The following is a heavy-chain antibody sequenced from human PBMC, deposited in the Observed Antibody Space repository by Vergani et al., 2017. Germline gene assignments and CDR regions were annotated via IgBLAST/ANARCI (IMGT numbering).Heavy chain of an antibody. Sequence: VQLVESGGGLVKPGGSLRLSCAASGFTFSSYAMHWVRQAPGKGLEWVAVISYDGSNKYYADSVKGRFTISRDNSKNTLYLQMNSLRADDTAVYYCAXDRVPSVVVTAVGWFDPWGQGTLVTVSS. CDR3: AXDRVPSVVVTAVGWFDP. J-gene: IGHJ5*02. CDR2: ISYDGSNK. V-gene: IGHV3-30-3*01. D-gene: IGHD2-21*02. CDR1: GFTFSSYA.